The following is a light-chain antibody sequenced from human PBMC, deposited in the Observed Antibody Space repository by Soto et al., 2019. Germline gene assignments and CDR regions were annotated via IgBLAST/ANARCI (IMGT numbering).Light chain of an antibody. J-gene: IGKJ5*01. Sequence: DIPLTQSPSFLSASVGDRVTITCRASQGISSYLGWFQQKPGKAPKLLIYAASTLQSGVPSRFSGSGSGTEFTLTISSQQPEDFATYYCQQLDSYPLTFGQGTRLDIK. CDR3: QQLDSYPLT. CDR2: AAS. CDR1: QGISSY. V-gene: IGKV1-9*01.